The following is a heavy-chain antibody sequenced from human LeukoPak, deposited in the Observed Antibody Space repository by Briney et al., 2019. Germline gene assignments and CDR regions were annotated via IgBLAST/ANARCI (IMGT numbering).Heavy chain of an antibody. J-gene: IGHJ4*02. V-gene: IGHV3-21*01. CDR2: ISSSSSYI. Sequence: GGSLRLSCAASGFTFSSYSMNWVRQAPGKGLEWVSSISSSSSYIHYADSVKGRFTISRDNAKNTLYLQMNSLRAEDTAVYYCARRAAALGAFDYWGQGTLVTVSS. CDR3: ARRAAALGAFDY. D-gene: IGHD6-13*01. CDR1: GFTFSSYS.